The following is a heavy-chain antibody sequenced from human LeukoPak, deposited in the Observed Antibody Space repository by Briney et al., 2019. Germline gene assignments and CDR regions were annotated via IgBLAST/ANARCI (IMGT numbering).Heavy chain of an antibody. V-gene: IGHV4-59*01. J-gene: IGHJ5*02. Sequence: SETLSLTCTVSGGSLSSYYWSWIRQPPGKGLEYIGYIYKSGSTNCNPSLQSRVTISVDTSKNQFSLKLRSVTAADTAVYYCARLQLRDLFDPWGQGTLVTVSS. CDR1: GGSLSSYY. CDR2: IYKSGST. D-gene: IGHD6-13*01. CDR3: ARLQLRDLFDP.